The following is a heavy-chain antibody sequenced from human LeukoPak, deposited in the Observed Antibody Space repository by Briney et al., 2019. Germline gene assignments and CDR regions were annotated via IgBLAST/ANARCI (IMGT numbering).Heavy chain of an antibody. CDR1: GYTFTGYY. Sequence: ASVKVSCKASGYTFTGYYMHWVRQAPGQGLEWMGWINPNSGGTNYAQKFQGRVTMTRDTSISTAYMELSRLRSDDTAVYYCARGKRAGIAAAGTYYYYMDVWGKGTTVTISS. CDR2: INPNSGGT. CDR3: ARGKRAGIAAAGTYYYYMDV. V-gene: IGHV1-2*02. D-gene: IGHD6-13*01. J-gene: IGHJ6*03.